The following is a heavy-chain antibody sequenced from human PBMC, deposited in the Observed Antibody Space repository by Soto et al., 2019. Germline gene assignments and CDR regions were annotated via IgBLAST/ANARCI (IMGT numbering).Heavy chain of an antibody. CDR2: TNSDGSDT. D-gene: IGHD6-19*01. Sequence: EVQLVESGGGLVQPGGSLRLSCADSGFTFSTYWMYWVRQAPGKGLVWVSRTNSDGSDTSYADSVKGRFTISRDNAKNTLYLQMNSLIAEDTAVYYCARDRGWSLFDYWGQGTLVTVSS. CDR1: GFTFSTYW. CDR3: ARDRGWSLFDY. V-gene: IGHV3-74*01. J-gene: IGHJ4*02.